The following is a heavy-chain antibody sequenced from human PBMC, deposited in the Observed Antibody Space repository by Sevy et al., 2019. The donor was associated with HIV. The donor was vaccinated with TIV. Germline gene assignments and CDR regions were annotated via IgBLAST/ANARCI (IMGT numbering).Heavy chain of an antibody. Sequence: GGSLRLSCAASGFTFSSYSMNWVRQAPGKGLEWVSYISSSSSTIYYADSVKGRFTISRDNAKNSLYLQMNSLRDEDTAVYYCASDKFVGYCSGGSCYSLYYYYMDVWGKGTTVTVSS. CDR3: ASDKFVGYCSGGSCYSLYYYYMDV. D-gene: IGHD2-15*01. CDR1: GFTFSSYS. V-gene: IGHV3-48*02. J-gene: IGHJ6*03. CDR2: ISSSSSTI.